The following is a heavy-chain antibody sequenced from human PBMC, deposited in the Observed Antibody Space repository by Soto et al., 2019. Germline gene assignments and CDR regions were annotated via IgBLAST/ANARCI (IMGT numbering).Heavy chain of an antibody. CDR3: ARVERGITIFGVVIPPFDY. D-gene: IGHD3-3*01. CDR2: ISSSGSTI. CDR1: GFMFSNHG. Sequence: GGSLRLSCAASGFMFSNHGMSWIRQAPGKGLEWVSYISSSGSTIYYADSVKGRFTISRDNAKNSLYLQMNSLRAEDTAVYYCARVERGITIFGVVIPPFDYWGQGTLVTVSS. J-gene: IGHJ4*02. V-gene: IGHV3-11*01.